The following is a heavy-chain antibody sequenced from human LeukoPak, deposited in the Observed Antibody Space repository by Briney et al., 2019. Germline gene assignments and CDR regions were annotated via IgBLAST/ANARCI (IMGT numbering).Heavy chain of an antibody. CDR1: GGTFSSYA. CDR3: AGERRWLQSPLDY. CDR2: IIPILGIV. V-gene: IGHV1-69*04. Sequence: GASVKVSYKASGGTFSSYAISWVRQAPGQGLEWMGRIIPILGIVNYAQKFQGRVTITADKSTSTAYMELSSLRSEDTAVYYCAGERRWLQSPLDYWGQGTLVTVSS. D-gene: IGHD5-24*01. J-gene: IGHJ4*02.